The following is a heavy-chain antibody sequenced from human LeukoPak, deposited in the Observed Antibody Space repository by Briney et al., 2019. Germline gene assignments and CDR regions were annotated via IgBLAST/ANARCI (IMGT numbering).Heavy chain of an antibody. CDR2: ISGSGGST. Sequence: PGGSLRLSRAASGFTFSSYAMSWVRQAPGKGLEWVSAISGSGGSTYYADSVKGRFTISRDNSKNTLYLQMNSLRAEDTALYYCAKGLDDYVWGSYRIMDVWGKGTTVTISS. D-gene: IGHD3-16*02. CDR1: GFTFSSYA. V-gene: IGHV3-23*01. CDR3: AKGLDDYVWGSYRIMDV. J-gene: IGHJ6*03.